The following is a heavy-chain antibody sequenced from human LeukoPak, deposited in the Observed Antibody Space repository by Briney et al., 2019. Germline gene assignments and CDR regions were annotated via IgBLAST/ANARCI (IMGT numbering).Heavy chain of an antibody. Sequence: GGSLRLSCAASGFTFRSYCMHWVRQAPGKGLEWVAVIWYDGSNKYYADSVKGRCTISRDNSKNTLYLQMNSLRAEDTAVYSCAREAVTTPSFDYWGQGTLVTVSS. J-gene: IGHJ4*02. V-gene: IGHV3-33*08. CDR1: GFTFRSYC. D-gene: IGHD4-17*01. CDR3: AREAVTTPSFDY. CDR2: IWYDGSNK.